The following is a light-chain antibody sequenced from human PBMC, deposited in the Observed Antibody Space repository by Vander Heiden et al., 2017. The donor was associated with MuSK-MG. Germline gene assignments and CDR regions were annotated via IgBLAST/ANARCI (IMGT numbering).Light chain of an antibody. Sequence: DIQMTQSPSSLSASVGDRVTITCRASQSISSYLNGYQQKPGKAPKLLIYAASSLQSGVKERFSGSGSGTDFTRTISSMEPDDFETYDGQQSCTFGGGTKVEIK. CDR3: QQSCT. CDR2: AAS. V-gene: IGKV1-39*01. J-gene: IGKJ4*01. CDR1: QSISSY.